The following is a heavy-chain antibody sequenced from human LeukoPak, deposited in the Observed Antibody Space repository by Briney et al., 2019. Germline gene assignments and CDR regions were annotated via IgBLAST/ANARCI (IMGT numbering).Heavy chain of an antibody. D-gene: IGHD2-2*01. CDR3: ARDSSSVPEY. Sequence: PGGSLRLSCAASGFTFGSPWMHWVRQAPGKGLVWLSRIKYDGSYTSYADSVKGRFTVSRDNAKNTLYLQMNSLRAEDTAVYYCARDSSSVPEYWGQGTPVTVSS. CDR1: GFTFGSPW. J-gene: IGHJ4*02. CDR2: IKYDGSYT. V-gene: IGHV3-74*01.